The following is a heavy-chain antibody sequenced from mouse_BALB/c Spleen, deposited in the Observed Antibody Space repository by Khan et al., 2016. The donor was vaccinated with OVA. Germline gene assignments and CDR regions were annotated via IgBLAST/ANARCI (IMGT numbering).Heavy chain of an antibody. CDR3: ARIKKIVATYFDY. D-gene: IGHD1-1*01. CDR2: TNPTNGRT. Sequence: QVQLQQPGAELVKAGASVKMSCKASGYTFTSYWMHWVKQRLGQGLEWFAETNPTNGRTYYNEKLKSKATLTVDKSSRTVYMLVSGLTFGDTAVYYGARIKKIVATYFDYWGQGNTLTVSS. J-gene: IGHJ2*01. V-gene: IGHV1S81*02. CDR1: GYTFTSYW.